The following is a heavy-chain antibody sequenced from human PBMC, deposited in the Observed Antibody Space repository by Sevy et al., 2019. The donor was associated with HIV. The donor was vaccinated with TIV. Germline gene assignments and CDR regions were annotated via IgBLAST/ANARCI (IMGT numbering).Heavy chain of an antibody. CDR1: EFTFSSYS. J-gene: IGHJ6*02. D-gene: IGHD3-10*01. Sequence: GGSLRLSCVGSEFTFSSYSMNWVRQAPGKGLEWVSSISSSSSYIYYADSVKGRFTISRDNTKKSLSLQMNSLRAEDTAGYYCARDRDGSGSSGGYGMDVWGQGTTVTVSS. CDR3: ARDRDGSGSSGGYGMDV. CDR2: ISSSSSYI. V-gene: IGHV3-21*01.